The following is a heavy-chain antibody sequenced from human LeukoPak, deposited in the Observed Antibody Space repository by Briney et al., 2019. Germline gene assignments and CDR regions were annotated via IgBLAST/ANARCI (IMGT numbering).Heavy chain of an antibody. J-gene: IGHJ4*02. V-gene: IGHV1-2*02. CDR3: ARGVKRQKNRFLEWLFGYYFDY. CDR2: INPNSGGT. CDR1: GYTFTGYY. Sequence: GASVKVSCKASGYTFTGYYMHWVRQAPGQGLEWMGWINPNSGGTNYAQKFQGRVTMTRDTSISTAYMELSRLRSDDTAVYYCARGVKRQKNRFLEWLFGYYFDYWGQGTLVTVSS. D-gene: IGHD3-3*01.